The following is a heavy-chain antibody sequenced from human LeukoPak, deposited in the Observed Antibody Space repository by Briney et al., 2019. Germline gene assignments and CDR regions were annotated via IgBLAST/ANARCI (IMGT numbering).Heavy chain of an antibody. J-gene: IGHJ6*02. V-gene: IGHV3-49*04. CDR3: SRGPIQLWVHSGMDV. Sequence: PGGSLRLSCTTSGFTVGDHAMSWVRQAPGKGLEWVGFIRSNAYRGTTEYAASVKGRFTISRDDSKSVVYLQMNSLKSEDTAVYYCSRGPIQLWVHSGMDVWGQGTTVTVSS. D-gene: IGHD5-18*01. CDR2: IRSNAYRGTT. CDR1: GFTVGDHA.